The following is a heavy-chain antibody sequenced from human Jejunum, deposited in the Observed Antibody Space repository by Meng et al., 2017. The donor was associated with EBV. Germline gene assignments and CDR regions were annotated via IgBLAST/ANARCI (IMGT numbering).Heavy chain of an antibody. CDR3: ARDTNGDYGWVDP. V-gene: IGHV4-30-4*01. CDR1: GDTLFNGGHY. J-gene: IGHJ5*02. Sequence: QVPLQESGPGLVKPSQTLSLTCAVSGDTLFNGGHYWTWIRQPPGKGLEWIGYIFYTGNTYYNPSLKSRVTISLDISKNQFSLNPTSVTAADTAVYYCARDTNGDYGWVDPWGQGTLVTVSS. D-gene: IGHD4-17*01. CDR2: IFYTGNT.